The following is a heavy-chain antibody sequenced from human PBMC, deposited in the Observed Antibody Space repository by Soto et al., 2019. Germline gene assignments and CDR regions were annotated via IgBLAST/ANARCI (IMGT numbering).Heavy chain of an antibody. D-gene: IGHD2-15*01. V-gene: IGHV4-59*01. CDR1: GGSISNYY. J-gene: IGHJ5*02. CDR2: IYYSGST. CDR3: ARDKGYGGGGSCYDTWSAP. Sequence: PSETLSLTCTVSGGSISNYYWTWIRQPPGKGLEWIGYIYYSGSTNYNPSLKSRVTISVDTSKNQFSLKLSSVTAADTAVYYCARDKGYGGGGSCYDTWSAPGGKETLVTVP.